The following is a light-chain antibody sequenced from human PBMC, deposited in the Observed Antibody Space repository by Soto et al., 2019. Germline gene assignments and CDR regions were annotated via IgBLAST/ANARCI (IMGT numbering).Light chain of an antibody. CDR1: QSVSNNY. CDR2: GAS. J-gene: IGKJ5*01. V-gene: IGKV3-20*01. Sequence: EIVLTQSPRTLSLSPGERATLSCRASQSVSNNYLAWYQQKPGQAPRLLIYGASNRATGIPDRFSGSGSGTEFTLTIGSLQSEDSAVYYCQQYDNWPPTFGQGTRLEIK. CDR3: QQYDNWPPT.